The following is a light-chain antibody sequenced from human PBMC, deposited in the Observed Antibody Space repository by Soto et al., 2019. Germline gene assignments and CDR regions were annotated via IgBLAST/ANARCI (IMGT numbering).Light chain of an antibody. V-gene: IGKV1-39*01. J-gene: IGKJ5*01. CDR1: QSISSY. Sequence: DIQMTQSPSSLSASVGDRVTITCRASQSISSYLNWYQQKPGKAPKLLIYAASSLQSGVPSRFSGSGYGTDLTLTSSSLQHEDFATYYCQQRYSTLIPFGQGTRLETK. CDR2: AAS. CDR3: QQRYSTLIP.